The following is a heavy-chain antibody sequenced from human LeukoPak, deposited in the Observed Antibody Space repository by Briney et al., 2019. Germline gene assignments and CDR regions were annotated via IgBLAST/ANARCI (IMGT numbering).Heavy chain of an antibody. V-gene: IGHV3-7*01. CDR2: IKQDGSEK. CDR1: GFTFSSYW. Sequence: GGSLRLSCAASGFTFSSYWMSWVRQAPGKGLEWVANIKQDGSEKYYVDSVKGRFTISRDNAKNSLYLQMNSLRAEDTAVYYCARLPVSYYYYYMDVWGKGTTVTVSS. J-gene: IGHJ6*03. CDR3: ARLPVSYYYYYMDV.